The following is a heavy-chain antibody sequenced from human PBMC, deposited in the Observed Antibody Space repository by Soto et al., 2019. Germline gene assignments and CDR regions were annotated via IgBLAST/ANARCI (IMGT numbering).Heavy chain of an antibody. J-gene: IGHJ6*02. V-gene: IGHV1-69*01. Sequence: QVQLVQSGAEVKKPGSSVKVSCKASGGTFSSYAISWVRQAPGQGLEWMGGIVPIFDTANYAQKFQGRVTITADESTSTAYMELSSLRSEDTAVYYCARDRNRGSVHYGMDVWGQGTTVTVSS. CDR3: ARDRNRGSVHYGMDV. CDR1: GGTFSSYA. CDR2: IVPIFDTA.